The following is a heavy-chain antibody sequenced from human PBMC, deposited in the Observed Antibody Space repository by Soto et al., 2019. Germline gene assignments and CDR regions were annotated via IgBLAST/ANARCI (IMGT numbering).Heavy chain of an antibody. J-gene: IGHJ5*02. D-gene: IGHD2-15*01. V-gene: IGHV2-5*02. CDR3: AHEGGTGWFDP. CDR2: IYWDDDK. Sequence: QITLKESGPPLVKPTQTLTLTCTFSGFSLSTSGVGVGWIRQPPGKALEWLALIYWDDDKRYSPSLKSRLTITKDTPQNPVVLTMTNMDPVDTATYYCAHEGGTGWFDPWGQGTLVTVSS. CDR1: GFSLSTSGVG.